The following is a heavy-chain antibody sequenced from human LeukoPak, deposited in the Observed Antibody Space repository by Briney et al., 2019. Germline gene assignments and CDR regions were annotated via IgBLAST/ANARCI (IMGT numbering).Heavy chain of an antibody. CDR3: AREGRGYYGDFDY. Sequence: PGGSLRLSCAASGFIFSDHDMDWLRQAPGQGLEWMSYISRSGTTKYYADSVKGRFTISRDNADNSLYLQLNSLRAEDTAVYYCAREGRGYYGDFDYWGQGTLVTVSS. D-gene: IGHD3-22*01. CDR2: ISRSGTTK. J-gene: IGHJ4*02. CDR1: GFIFSDHD. V-gene: IGHV3-11*01.